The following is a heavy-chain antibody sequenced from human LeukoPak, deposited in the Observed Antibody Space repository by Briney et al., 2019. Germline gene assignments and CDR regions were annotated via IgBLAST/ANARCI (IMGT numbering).Heavy chain of an antibody. Sequence: DSVKVSCKASGYIFTDYYMHWVRQAPEQELGWMGRINPNSGGTNYAQKFQGRVTMTRDTSTSTVYMELSSLRSEDTAVYYCARDPMYSSGWPFDYWGQGTLVTVSS. CDR2: INPNSGGT. J-gene: IGHJ4*02. V-gene: IGHV1/OR15-1*04. D-gene: IGHD6-19*01. CDR3: ARDPMYSSGWPFDY. CDR1: GYIFTDYY.